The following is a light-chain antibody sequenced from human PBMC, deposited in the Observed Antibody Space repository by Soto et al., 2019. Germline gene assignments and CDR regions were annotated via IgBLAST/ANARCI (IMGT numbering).Light chain of an antibody. CDR1: QSISSY. CDR2: AAS. CDR3: QQSNSTPRT. J-gene: IGKJ1*01. Sequence: IQMTQSPSSLSASVGDRVTITCRASQSISSYLNWYQQKPGKAPKLLIYAASSLQSGVPSRFSGSGSGTDFTLTISSLQREDFAIYYCQQSNSTPRTFGQGTKVDIK. V-gene: IGKV1-39*01.